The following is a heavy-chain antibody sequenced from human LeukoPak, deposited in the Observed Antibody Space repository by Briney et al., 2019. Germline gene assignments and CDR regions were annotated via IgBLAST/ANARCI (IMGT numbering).Heavy chain of an antibody. CDR2: IGGGGDRV. V-gene: IGHV3-23*01. D-gene: IGHD3-10*01. CDR1: GFSFNNYA. CDR3: ARGQSSYGSGNHYYYYFDY. J-gene: IGHJ4*02. Sequence: GGSLRLSCAASGFSFNNYAMTWVRQAPGKGLEWVSIIGGGGDRVYYVDSVKGRFTVSGDNSENTLHLQMNSLRAEDTAVYYCARGQSSYGSGNHYYYYFDYWGQGTLVTVSS.